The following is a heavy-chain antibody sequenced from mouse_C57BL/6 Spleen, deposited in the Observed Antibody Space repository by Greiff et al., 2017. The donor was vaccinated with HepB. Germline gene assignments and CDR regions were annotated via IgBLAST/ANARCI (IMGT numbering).Heavy chain of an antibody. CDR3: ARDYYGSSYPAWFAY. CDR2: IDPSDSYT. D-gene: IGHD1-1*01. Sequence: QVQLQQPGAELVRPGTSVKLSCKASGYTFTSYWMHWVKQRPGQGLEWIGVIDPSDSYTNYNQKFKGKATLTVDTSSSTAYMQLSSLTSEDSAVYYCARDYYGSSYPAWFAYWGQGTLVTVSA. J-gene: IGHJ3*01. V-gene: IGHV1-59*01. CDR1: GYTFTSYW.